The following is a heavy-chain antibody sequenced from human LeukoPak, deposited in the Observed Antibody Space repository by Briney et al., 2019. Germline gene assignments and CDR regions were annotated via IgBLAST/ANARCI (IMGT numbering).Heavy chain of an antibody. Sequence: ASVKVSCKASGYTFTSYGISWVRQAPGQGLEWMGWISAYNGNTNYAQKLQGRVTMTTDTSTSTAYMELRSLRSEDTAVYYCARDPLGTYYMDIWGKGTTVTVSS. D-gene: IGHD1-1*01. J-gene: IGHJ6*03. CDR2: ISAYNGNT. V-gene: IGHV1-18*01. CDR1: GYTFTSYG. CDR3: ARDPLGTYYMDI.